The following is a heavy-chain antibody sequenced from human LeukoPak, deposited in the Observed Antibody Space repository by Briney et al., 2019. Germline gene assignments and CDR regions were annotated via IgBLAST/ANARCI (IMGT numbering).Heavy chain of an antibody. D-gene: IGHD3-22*01. Sequence: SETLSLTCTVSGGSISSYYWSWIRQPPGKGLEWIGYIYYSGSTNYNPSLKSRVTISVDTSKNQFPLKLSSVTSADTAVYYCAKGLYDSSGSDAFDIWGQGTMVTVSS. CDR2: IYYSGST. CDR3: AKGLYDSSGSDAFDI. CDR1: GGSISSYY. J-gene: IGHJ3*02. V-gene: IGHV4-59*01.